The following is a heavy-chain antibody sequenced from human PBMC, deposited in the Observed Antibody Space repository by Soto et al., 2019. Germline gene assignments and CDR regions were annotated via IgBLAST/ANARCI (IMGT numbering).Heavy chain of an antibody. Sequence: EVQLVESGGGLVQPGGSLRLSCEASRGAFGDYWMHWVRQAPGKGLVWVSRINRDANDIIYADSVKGRFTASRDNAKNMVILQMNSLRVEDSAVYYCARDVLHHWFVFWGQGSLVTVTS. CDR2: INRDANDI. V-gene: IGHV3-74*01. D-gene: IGHD3-10*02. CDR3: ARDVLHHWFVF. J-gene: IGHJ5*01. CDR1: RGAFGDYW.